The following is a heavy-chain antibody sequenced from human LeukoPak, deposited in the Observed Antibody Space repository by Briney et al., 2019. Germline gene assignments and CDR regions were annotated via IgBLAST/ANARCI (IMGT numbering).Heavy chain of an antibody. CDR3: ASTVVYDFWSGPYDY. V-gene: IGHV1-46*01. CDR2: INPSGGST. J-gene: IGHJ4*02. Sequence: ASVKVSCEASGYTYTGYYMHWVRQAPGQGLEWMGIINPSGGSTSYAQKFQGRVTMTRDMSTSTVYMELSSLRSEDTAVYYCASTVVYDFWSGPYDYWGQGTLVTVSS. CDR1: GYTYTGYY. D-gene: IGHD3-3*01.